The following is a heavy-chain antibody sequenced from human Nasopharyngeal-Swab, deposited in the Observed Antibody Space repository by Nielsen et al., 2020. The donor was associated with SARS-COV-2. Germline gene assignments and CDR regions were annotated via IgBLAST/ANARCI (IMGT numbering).Heavy chain of an antibody. CDR3: AKDVHGDYGGIDY. J-gene: IGHJ4*02. CDR2: ISYDGSNE. V-gene: IGHV3-30*18. D-gene: IGHD4-17*01. CDR1: GFTFSSSG. Sequence: GESLKISCAASGFTFSSSGMDWVRQAPGKGLEWVAVISYDGSNEYYGDSVKGRFTISRDNSKNTLYLQMNSLRVDDKAVYYCAKDVHGDYGGIDYWGQGILVTVSS.